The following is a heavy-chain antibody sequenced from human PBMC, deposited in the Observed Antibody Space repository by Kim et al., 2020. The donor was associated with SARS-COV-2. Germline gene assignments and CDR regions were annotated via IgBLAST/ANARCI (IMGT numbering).Heavy chain of an antibody. V-gene: IGHV4-31*03. CDR2: IYYSGST. J-gene: IGHJ5*02. D-gene: IGHD4-17*01. CDR3: ARRGDYGGNSPMWFDP. CDR1: GGSISSGGYY. Sequence: SQTLSLTCTVSGGSISSGGYYWSWIRQHPGKGLEWIGYIYYSGSTYYNPSLKSRVTISVDTSKNQFSLKLSSMTAADTAVYYCARRGDYGGNSPMWFDPWGQGTLVTVSS.